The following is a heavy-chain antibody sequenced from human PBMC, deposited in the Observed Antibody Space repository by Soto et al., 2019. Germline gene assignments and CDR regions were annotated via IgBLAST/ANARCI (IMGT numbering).Heavy chain of an antibody. Sequence: EVQLVESGGGLVQPGRSLRLSCAASGFTFDDYAMHWVRQXPXXXXXXXSGISWNSGSIGYADSVKGRFTISRDNXXXXXXXXXXXXXXXXXXXXXXXXXXXXXXXXXXXXGMDVWGQGTTVTVSS. CDR1: GFTFDDYA. V-gene: IGHV3-9*01. CDR3: XXXXXXXXXXXXXXGMDV. CDR2: ISWNSGSI. J-gene: IGHJ6*02.